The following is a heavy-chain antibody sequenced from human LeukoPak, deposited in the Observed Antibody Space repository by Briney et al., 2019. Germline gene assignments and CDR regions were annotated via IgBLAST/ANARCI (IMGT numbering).Heavy chain of an antibody. D-gene: IGHD3-10*02. J-gene: IGHJ6*04. V-gene: IGHV3-64*01. CDR1: GFTLRRYS. Sequence: PGGSLRLSCAASGFTLRRYSMHWVRQAPGKGLEYVSAISSNGGSTYYANSVKGRFSISRDNAKNSLYLQMNSLRAEDTAVYYCAELGITMIGGVWGKGTTVTISS. CDR3: AELGITMIGGV. CDR2: ISSNGGST.